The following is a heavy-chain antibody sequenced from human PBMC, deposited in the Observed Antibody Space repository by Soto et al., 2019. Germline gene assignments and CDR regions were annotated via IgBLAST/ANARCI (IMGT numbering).Heavy chain of an antibody. Sequence: PVGSLRLSCAASGFTFRSYAMNWVRETQEKELEWVSSISSTSTYTHYAVSVKGRFTISRDNANNSMFLQMNSLRAEDTAIYYCARAYSSGWMGGFDYWGQGTLVTVSS. V-gene: IGHV3-21*01. J-gene: IGHJ4*02. D-gene: IGHD6-19*01. CDR1: GFTFRSYA. CDR3: ARAYSSGWMGGFDY. CDR2: ISSTSTYT.